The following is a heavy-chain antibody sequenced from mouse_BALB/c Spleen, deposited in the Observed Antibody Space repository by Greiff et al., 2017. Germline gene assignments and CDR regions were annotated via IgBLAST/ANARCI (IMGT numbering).Heavy chain of an antibody. Sequence: EVKVEESGPGLVKPSQSLSLTCTVTGYSITSDYAWNWIRQFPGNKLEWMGYISYSGSTSYNPSLKSRISITRDTSKNQFFLQLNSVTTEDTATYYCANYYGSSPYYAMDYWGQGTSVTVSS. J-gene: IGHJ4*01. D-gene: IGHD1-1*01. V-gene: IGHV3-2*02. CDR1: GYSITSDYA. CDR2: ISYSGST. CDR3: ANYYGSSPYYAMDY.